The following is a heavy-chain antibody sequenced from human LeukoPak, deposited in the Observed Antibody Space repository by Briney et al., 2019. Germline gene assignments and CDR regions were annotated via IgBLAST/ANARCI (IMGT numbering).Heavy chain of an antibody. CDR1: GGSISSSSYY. Sequence: PSETLSLTCTVSGGSISSSSYYWGWIRQPPGKGLEWIGSIYYSGSTYYNPSLKSRVTISVDTSKNQFSLKLSSVTAADTAVYYCARENYDILTVAGDYWGQGTLVTVSS. D-gene: IGHD3-9*01. J-gene: IGHJ4*02. V-gene: IGHV4-39*07. CDR2: IYYSGST. CDR3: ARENYDILTVAGDY.